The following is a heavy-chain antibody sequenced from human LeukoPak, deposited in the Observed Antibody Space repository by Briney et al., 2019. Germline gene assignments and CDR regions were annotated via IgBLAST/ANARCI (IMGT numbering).Heavy chain of an antibody. CDR3: AKVKRWLAHYFDY. CDR2: ISYDGSNK. J-gene: IGHJ4*02. D-gene: IGHD6-19*01. CDR1: GFTFSSYG. V-gene: IGHV3-30*18. Sequence: GGSLRLSCAASGFTFSSYGMHWVPQAPGKGLEWVAVISYDGSNKYYADSVKGRFTISRDNSRNTLYLQMNSLRAEDTAVYYCAKVKRWLAHYFDYWRQGTLVTVSS.